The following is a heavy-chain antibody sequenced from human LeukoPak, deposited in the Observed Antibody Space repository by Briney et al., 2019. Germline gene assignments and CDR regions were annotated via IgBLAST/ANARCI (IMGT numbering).Heavy chain of an antibody. CDR2: INHSGST. CDR1: GGSFSGYY. V-gene: IGHV4-34*01. CDR3: ARAPTLYCSGGSCYFDY. Sequence: SETLSLTCAVYGGSFSGYYWSWIRQPPGEGLEWIGEINHSGSTNYNPSLKSRVTISVDTSKNQFSLKLSSVTAADTAVYYCARAPTLYCSGGSCYFDYWGQGTLVTVSS. D-gene: IGHD2-15*01. J-gene: IGHJ4*02.